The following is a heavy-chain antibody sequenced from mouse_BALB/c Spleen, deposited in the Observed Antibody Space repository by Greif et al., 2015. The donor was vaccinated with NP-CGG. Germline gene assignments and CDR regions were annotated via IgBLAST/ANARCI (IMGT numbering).Heavy chain of an antibody. CDR1: GFSLTGYG. J-gene: IGHJ4*01. CDR3: ARHYAHYAMDY. Sequence: VKLLESGPGLVAPSQSLSITCTVSGFSLTGYGVNWVRQPPGKGLEWLGMIWGDGSTDYNSALKSRLSISKDNPKSXVFLKMNSLQTDDTARYYCARHYAHYAMDYWGQGTSVTVPS. CDR2: IWGDGST. V-gene: IGHV2-6-7*01. D-gene: IGHD1-1*02.